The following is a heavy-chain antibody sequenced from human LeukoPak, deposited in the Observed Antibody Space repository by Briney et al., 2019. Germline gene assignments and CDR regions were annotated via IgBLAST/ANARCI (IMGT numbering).Heavy chain of an antibody. D-gene: IGHD6-19*01. CDR2: IWYDGSNK. CDR3: AREDSSGWYSLDY. Sequence: GGFLRLSCAASGFSFSGYWMSWVRQAPGKGLEWVAVIWYDGSNKYYADSVKGRFTISRDNSKNTLYLQMNRLRAEDTAVYYCAREDSSGWYSLDYWGQGTLVTVSS. V-gene: IGHV3-33*01. J-gene: IGHJ4*02. CDR1: GFSFSGYW.